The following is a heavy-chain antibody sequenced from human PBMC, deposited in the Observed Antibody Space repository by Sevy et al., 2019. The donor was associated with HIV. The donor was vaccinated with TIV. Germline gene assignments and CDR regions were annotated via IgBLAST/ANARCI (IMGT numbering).Heavy chain of an antibody. D-gene: IGHD1-26*01. J-gene: IGHJ4*02. CDR2: IYYNGHI. V-gene: IGHV4-59*08. CDR3: AGENAWGRGYS. CDR1: GGSITSLY. Sequence: SHNLSLTCTVSGGSITSLYWNWIRQPPGKGLEWIANIYYNGHINYNPSLKSRVTLSLDTSKNQFSLRLSSVTAADTAMYYCAGENAWGRGYSWGQGTLVTVSS.